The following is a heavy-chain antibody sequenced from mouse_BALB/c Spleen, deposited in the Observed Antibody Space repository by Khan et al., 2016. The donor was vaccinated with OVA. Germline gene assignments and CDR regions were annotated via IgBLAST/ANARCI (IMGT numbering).Heavy chain of an antibody. J-gene: IGHJ2*01. CDR2: FYPGGTTI. V-gene: IGHV1-62-2*01. CDR1: GYTFNETN. Sequence: QVQLKQSGAELVKPGASVKLSCTASGYTFNETNIHWLKQRSEQGLEWIGRFYPGGTTIKYNAKFKDKATITADKSSNTVYMELSRLTSEDSAVYDGARHYYYGNMLDNWGQGTTLTVSS. D-gene: IGHD1-1*02. CDR3: ARHYYYGNMLDN.